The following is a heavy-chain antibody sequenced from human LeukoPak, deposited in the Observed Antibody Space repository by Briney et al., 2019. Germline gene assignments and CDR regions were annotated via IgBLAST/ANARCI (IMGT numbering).Heavy chain of an antibody. D-gene: IGHD4-11*01. CDR2: ISDYNGNT. CDR1: GYTFTSYG. Sequence: VASVKVSCNASGYTFTSYGISWVRQAPGQGLEWMGWISDYNGNTNYAQKLQGRVTMTTDTSTSTAYMELRSLRSDDTAVYYCARDLYRDSLPVSWFDPWGQGTLVTVSS. V-gene: IGHV1-18*01. J-gene: IGHJ5*02. CDR3: ARDLYRDSLPVSWFDP.